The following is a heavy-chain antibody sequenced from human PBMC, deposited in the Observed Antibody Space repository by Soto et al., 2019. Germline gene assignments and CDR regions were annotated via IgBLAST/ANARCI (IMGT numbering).Heavy chain of an antibody. J-gene: IGHJ3*02. CDR3: AKDRLRMIVVVSPGAFDI. Sequence: VGSLRLSCAASGFTFSSYAMSWVRQAPGKGLEWVSAISGSGGSTYYADSVKGRFTISRDNSKNTLYLQMNSLRAEDTAVYYCAKDRLRMIVVVSPGAFDIWGQGTMVTVSS. CDR2: ISGSGGST. D-gene: IGHD3-22*01. V-gene: IGHV3-23*01. CDR1: GFTFSSYA.